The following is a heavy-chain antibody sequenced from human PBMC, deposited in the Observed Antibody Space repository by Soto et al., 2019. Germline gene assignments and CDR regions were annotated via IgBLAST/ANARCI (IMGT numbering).Heavy chain of an antibody. CDR2: ISYDGSNK. J-gene: IGHJ4*02. CDR1: GFTFSSYA. Sequence: QVQLVESGGGVVQPGRSLRLSCAASGFTFSSYAMHWVRQAPGKGLEWVAVISYDGSNKYYADSVKGRFTISRDNSKNTLYLQMNSLRAEDTAVYYCASLEGTAMVLNPPNDYWGQGTLVTFSS. D-gene: IGHD5-18*01. CDR3: ASLEGTAMVLNPPNDY. V-gene: IGHV3-30-3*01.